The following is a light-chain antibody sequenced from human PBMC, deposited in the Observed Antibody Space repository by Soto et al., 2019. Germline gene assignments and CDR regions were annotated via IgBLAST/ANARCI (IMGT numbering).Light chain of an antibody. Sequence: QSALTQPASVSGSPGPSITISCTGASSDVGLYNLVSWYQHFPGKAPKLIIYEVNERHSGISDRFSGSKSGNTASLTISGLQDEDEAYYYCCSYVGSSILMFGGGTKLTVL. J-gene: IGLJ3*02. CDR3: CSYVGSSILM. V-gene: IGLV2-23*02. CDR2: EVN. CDR1: SSDVGLYNL.